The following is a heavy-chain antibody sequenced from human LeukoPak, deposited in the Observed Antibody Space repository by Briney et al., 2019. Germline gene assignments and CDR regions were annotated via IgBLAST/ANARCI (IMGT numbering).Heavy chain of an antibody. CDR1: GGSISSYY. V-gene: IGHV4-59*01. CDR3: ARGLYYYYYYGMDV. J-gene: IGHJ6*02. Sequence: PSETLSLTCTVSGGSISSYYWSWIRQPPGKGLEWIGYIYYSGSTNYNPSLKSRVTISVDTSKNQFPLKLSSVTAADTAVYYCARGLYYYYYYGMDVWGQGTTVTVSS. CDR2: IYYSGST.